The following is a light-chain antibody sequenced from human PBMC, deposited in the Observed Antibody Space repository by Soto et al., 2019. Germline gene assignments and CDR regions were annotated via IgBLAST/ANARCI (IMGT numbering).Light chain of an antibody. CDR1: QSINTY. CDR3: QESYSCRWGT. Sequence: DIQMTQSPSSLSASVGDRVTITCRTSQSINTYLNWYQQKPGKAPKLLIYGASSLQSGVPLRFSGSGSGTDFTLTITTLQPEDFATYYGQESYSCRWGTCGQGTKGEIK. V-gene: IGKV1-39*01. CDR2: GAS. J-gene: IGKJ1*01.